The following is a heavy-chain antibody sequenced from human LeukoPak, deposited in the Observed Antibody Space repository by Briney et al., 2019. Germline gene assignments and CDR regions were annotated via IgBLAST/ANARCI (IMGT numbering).Heavy chain of an antibody. J-gene: IGHJ4*02. CDR3: ARHRRFGVVIIDY. V-gene: IGHV4-39*01. Sequence: SETLSLTCTVSGGSISSSSYYWGWIRQPPGKGLEWIGSIYYSGSTYYNPSLKSRVTISVDTSKNQFSLKLGSVTAADTAVYYCARHRRFGVVIIDYWGQGTLVTVSS. D-gene: IGHD3-3*01. CDR1: GGSISSSSYY. CDR2: IYYSGST.